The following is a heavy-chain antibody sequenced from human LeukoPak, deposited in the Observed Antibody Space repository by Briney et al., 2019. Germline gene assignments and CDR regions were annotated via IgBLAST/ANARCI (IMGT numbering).Heavy chain of an antibody. CDR1: GFAFSNFG. CDR3: ARDAYDSSGSIDY. J-gene: IGHJ4*02. Sequence: GGSLRLSCAASGFAFSNFGMHWVRQAPGKGLEWVAFIRYDGDNKYYADSVRGRFTISRDNSKNTLYLQMNSLRAEDTAVYYCARDAYDSSGSIDYWGQGTLVTVSS. D-gene: IGHD3-22*01. V-gene: IGHV3-30*02. CDR2: IRYDGDNK.